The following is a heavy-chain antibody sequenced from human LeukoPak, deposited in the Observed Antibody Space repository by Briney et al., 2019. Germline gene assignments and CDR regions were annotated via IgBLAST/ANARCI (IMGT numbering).Heavy chain of an antibody. J-gene: IGHJ4*02. V-gene: IGHV3-66*02. D-gene: IGHD5-12*01. CDR3: ARGGAGYAFDY. CDR1: GFTFSSYA. CDR2: ISSGGTP. Sequence: GGSLRLSCAASGFTFSSYAMSWVRQAPGKGLEWVSVISSGGTPYSADSVKGRFTISRDSSENTLYLQMHSLRAEDTAVYYCARGGAGYAFDYWGQGTLVTVSS.